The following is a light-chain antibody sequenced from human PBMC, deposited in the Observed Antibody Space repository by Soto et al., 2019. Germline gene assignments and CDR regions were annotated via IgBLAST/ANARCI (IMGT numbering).Light chain of an antibody. CDR3: SSYAASNNLV. CDR1: SSDVGGYNY. J-gene: IGLJ2*01. V-gene: IGLV2-8*01. CDR2: EVT. Sequence: QSALTQPPSASGSPGQSVTISCTGTSSDVGGYNYVFWYQQHPGKAPKLMIYEVTKRPSGVPDRFSGSKSGNTASLTVSGLQAEDEADYYCSSYAASNNLVFGGGTKLTVL.